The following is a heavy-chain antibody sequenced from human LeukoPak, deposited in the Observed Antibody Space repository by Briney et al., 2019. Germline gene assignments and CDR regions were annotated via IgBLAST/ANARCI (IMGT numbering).Heavy chain of an antibody. CDR2: ISGSGNRT. CDR3: AKNLYCGGGSCYPSALGMDV. Sequence: GGSLRLSCVVSGFIFSSYAMSWVRQAPGKGLEWVSSISGSGNRTYYADSVKGRFTISRDNSKNTLFLQMNSLRAEDTAVYYCAKNLYCGGGSCYPSALGMDVWGQGTTVTVSS. CDR1: GFIFSSYA. D-gene: IGHD2-15*01. J-gene: IGHJ6*02. V-gene: IGHV3-23*01.